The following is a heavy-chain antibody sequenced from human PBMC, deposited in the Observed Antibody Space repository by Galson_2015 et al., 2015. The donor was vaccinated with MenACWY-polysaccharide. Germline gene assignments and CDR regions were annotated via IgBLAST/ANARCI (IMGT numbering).Heavy chain of an antibody. CDR3: ARERWVRGVLFDQ. Sequence: SLRLSCAASGFTFSNFWMSWVRQAPGKELEWVASIKQDGSETYLVDSVKGRFTISRDNAENSLFLQMNSLRAEDTAVYYCARERWVRGVLFDQWGQGTLVTVSS. J-gene: IGHJ4*02. V-gene: IGHV3-7*01. D-gene: IGHD3-10*01. CDR1: GFTFSNFW. CDR2: IKQDGSET.